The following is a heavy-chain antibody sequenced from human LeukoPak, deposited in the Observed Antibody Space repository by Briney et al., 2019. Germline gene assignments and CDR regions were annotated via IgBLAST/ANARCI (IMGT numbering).Heavy chain of an antibody. V-gene: IGHV4-61*02. D-gene: IGHD3-10*01. CDR3: ARSITMVRGVYDY. Sequence: PSETLSLTCTVSGGSISSGSYYWSWIRQPAGKGLEWIGRVYTSGSTNYNPSLKSRVTMSVDTSKNQFSLKLSSVTAADTAVYYCARSITMVRGVYDYWGQGTLVTVSS. CDR1: GGSISSGSYY. J-gene: IGHJ4*02. CDR2: VYTSGST.